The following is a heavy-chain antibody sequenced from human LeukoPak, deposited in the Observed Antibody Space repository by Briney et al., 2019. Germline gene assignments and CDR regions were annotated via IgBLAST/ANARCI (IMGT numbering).Heavy chain of an antibody. D-gene: IGHD6-19*01. V-gene: IGHV3-23*01. CDR1: GFTFSSYG. CDR2: ISGSGGST. CDR3: AKDISPIAVAGTGTEGFDY. J-gene: IGHJ4*02. Sequence: GGTLRLSCAASGFTFSSYGMSWVRQAPGKGLEWVSAISGSGGSTYYADSVKGRFTISRDNSKNTLYLQMNSLRAEDTAVYYCAKDISPIAVAGTGTEGFDYGGQGTLVTVSS.